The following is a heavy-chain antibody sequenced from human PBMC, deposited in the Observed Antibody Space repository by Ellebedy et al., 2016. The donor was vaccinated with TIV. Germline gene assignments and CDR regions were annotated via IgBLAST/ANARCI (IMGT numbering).Heavy chain of an antibody. V-gene: IGHV1-69*13. D-gene: IGHD5-18*01. Sequence: AASVKVSCKASGGTFSSYAISWARQAPGQGLEWMGGIIPIFGTANYAQKFQGRVTITADESTSTAYMELSSLRSEDTAVYYCAREFARSTAMEVGPQVYYYYYGMDVWGQGTTVTVSS. CDR1: GGTFSSYA. CDR3: AREFARSTAMEVGPQVYYYYYGMDV. J-gene: IGHJ6*02. CDR2: IIPIFGTA.